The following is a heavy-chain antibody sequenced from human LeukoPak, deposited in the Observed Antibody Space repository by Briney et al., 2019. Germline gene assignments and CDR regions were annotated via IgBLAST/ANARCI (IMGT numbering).Heavy chain of an antibody. V-gene: IGHV3-23*01. CDR3: AKDRGTMVRGENWFDP. Sequence: GGSLRLSCAASGFTFSSYAMSWVRQAPGKGLEWVSAISGSGGSTYYADSVKGRFTISRDNSKNTLYLQMNSLRAEDTAVYYCAKDRGTMVRGENWFDPWGQGTLVTASS. J-gene: IGHJ5*02. D-gene: IGHD3-10*01. CDR2: ISGSGGST. CDR1: GFTFSSYA.